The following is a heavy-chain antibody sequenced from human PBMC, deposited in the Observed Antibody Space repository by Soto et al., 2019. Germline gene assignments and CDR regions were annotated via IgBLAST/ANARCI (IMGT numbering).Heavy chain of an antibody. CDR3: ARDRTVTTGGFDP. V-gene: IGHV3-30-3*01. Sequence: QVQLVESGGGVVQPGRSLRLSCAASGFTFSSYAMHWVRQAPGKGLEWVAVISYDGSNKYYADSVKGRFTISRDNSKNTLYLQMNSLRAEDTAVYYCARDRTVTTGGFDPWGQGTLVTVSS. CDR1: GFTFSSYA. J-gene: IGHJ5*02. CDR2: ISYDGSNK. D-gene: IGHD4-17*01.